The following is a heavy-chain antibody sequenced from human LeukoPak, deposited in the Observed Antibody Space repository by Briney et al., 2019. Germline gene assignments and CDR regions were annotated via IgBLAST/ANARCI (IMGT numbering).Heavy chain of an antibody. Sequence: GASVKVSCKASGYTFTGYYMHWVRQAPGQGLEWMGWINPNSGGTNYAQKFQGRVTMTRDTSISTAYMELSRLRSDDTAVYYCARSLWVGSDAFDIWGQGTMVTVSS. J-gene: IGHJ3*02. V-gene: IGHV1-2*02. CDR3: ARSLWVGSDAFDI. D-gene: IGHD3-10*01. CDR1: GYTFTGYY. CDR2: INPNSGGT.